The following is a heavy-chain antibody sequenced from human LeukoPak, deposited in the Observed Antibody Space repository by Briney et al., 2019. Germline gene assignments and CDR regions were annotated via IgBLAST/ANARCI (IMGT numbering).Heavy chain of an antibody. V-gene: IGHV3-49*03. CDR2: IRSKHYGATR. D-gene: IGHD3-16*02. CDR3: TRSQYYDYVWGSYPIPPSDS. Sequence: GSLRLSCTASGFNFDDYGMSWFRQAPGKGLEWVGFIRSKHYGATREYAASVKGRFIISRDDYKTIVYLQMNSLKSEDTAVYYCTRSQYYDYVWGSYPIPPSDSWGQETLVTVSS. CDR1: GFNFDDYG. J-gene: IGHJ5*01.